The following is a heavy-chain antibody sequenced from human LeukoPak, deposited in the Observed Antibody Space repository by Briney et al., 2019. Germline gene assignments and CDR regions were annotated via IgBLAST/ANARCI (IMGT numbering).Heavy chain of an antibody. J-gene: IGHJ4*02. CDR1: GYSLTTGYY. Sequence: SETLSLTCTVSGYSLTTGYYWSWIRQPPGKGLEWIGYIYYSGSTNYNPSLKSRVTFSVDTSKNQFSLKLISVTAADTAVYYCARVKGVVTAILDYWGQGTLVTVSS. CDR2: IYYSGST. D-gene: IGHD2-21*02. CDR3: ARVKGVVTAILDY. V-gene: IGHV4-59*01.